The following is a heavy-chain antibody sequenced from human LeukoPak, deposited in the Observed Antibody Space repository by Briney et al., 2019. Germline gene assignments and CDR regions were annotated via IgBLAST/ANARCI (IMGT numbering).Heavy chain of an antibody. CDR1: GYSISSGYY. V-gene: IGHV4-38-2*02. CDR2: IYHSGRT. CDR3: ARGSYYYDSSGQDHDAFDI. J-gene: IGHJ3*02. D-gene: IGHD3-22*01. Sequence: SETLSLTCTVSGYSISSGYYWGWIRQPPGKGLEWIGSIYHSGRTFYNPSLKSRVTISVDTSKNQFSLKLSSVTAADTAVYYCARGSYYYDSSGQDHDAFDIWGQGAMVTVSS.